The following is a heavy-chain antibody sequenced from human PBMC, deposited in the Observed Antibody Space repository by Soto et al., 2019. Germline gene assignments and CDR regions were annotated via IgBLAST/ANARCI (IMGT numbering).Heavy chain of an antibody. CDR1: GYTFTSYD. D-gene: IGHD3-10*01. CDR3: ARATGGSGSYYNSFYYSDY. Sequence: ASVKVSCKASGYTFTSYDINWVRQATGQGLEWMGWMNPNSGNTGYAQKFQGRVTMTRNTSISTAYMELSSLRSEDTAVYYCARATGGSGSYYNSFYYSDYWGQGTLVTVSS. J-gene: IGHJ4*02. V-gene: IGHV1-8*01. CDR2: MNPNSGNT.